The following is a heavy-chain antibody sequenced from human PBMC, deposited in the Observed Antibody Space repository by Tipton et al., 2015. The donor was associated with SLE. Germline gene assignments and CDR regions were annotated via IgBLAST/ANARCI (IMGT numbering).Heavy chain of an antibody. CDR3: ARGRGYVGVVTPFDY. CDR1: GFTFSSYA. D-gene: IGHD3-3*01. Sequence: SLRLSCAASGFTFSSYAMSWVRQAPGKGLGWVSAISGSGGSTYYADSVKGRFTISRDNSKNTLYLQMNSLRAEDTAVYYCARGRGYVGVVTPFDYWGQGTLVTVSS. CDR2: ISGSGGST. J-gene: IGHJ4*01. V-gene: IGHV3-23*01.